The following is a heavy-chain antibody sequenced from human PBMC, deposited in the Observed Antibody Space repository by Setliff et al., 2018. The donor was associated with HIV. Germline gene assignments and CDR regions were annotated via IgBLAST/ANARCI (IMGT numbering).Heavy chain of an antibody. CDR2: IYYSGTT. CDR1: GGFVSRSNYV. V-gene: IGHV4-39*01. Sequence: SETLSLTCTLAGGFVSRSNYVWGWVRQSPKKGLEWIGSIYYSGTTYYNPTLKRRVSISIDTPKNQFSLQLTSMTAADTAVYYCVRTGSSTSWGIYYYYYMDIGGKGSTVTVSS. J-gene: IGHJ6*03. D-gene: IGHD3-10*01. CDR3: VRTGSSTSWGIYYYYYMDI.